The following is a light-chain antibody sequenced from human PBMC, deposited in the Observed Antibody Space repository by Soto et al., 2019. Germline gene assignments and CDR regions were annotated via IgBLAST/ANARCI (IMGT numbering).Light chain of an antibody. Sequence: QSALTQPASVSGSPGQSITISCTGTSSDVGGYNYVSWYQQHPGKAPKLMIYDVSNRPSGVSNRFSGSKSGNTASLTISGLQAEDEADYDCSSYTSSSTRGVFGGGTKVTVL. CDR2: DVS. V-gene: IGLV2-14*01. CDR1: SSDVGGYNY. J-gene: IGLJ2*01. CDR3: SSYTSSSTRGV.